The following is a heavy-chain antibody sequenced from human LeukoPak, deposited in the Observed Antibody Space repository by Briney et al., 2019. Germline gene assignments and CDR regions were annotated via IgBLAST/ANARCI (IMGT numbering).Heavy chain of an antibody. V-gene: IGHV4-39*07. CDR3: ARGSVAVAGGFDY. CDR2: IYYSGST. J-gene: IGHJ4*02. Sequence: TSETLSLTCTVSGGSISSSSYYWGWIRQPPGKGLEWIGSIYYSGSTYYNPSLKSRVTISVNTSKNQFSLKLSSVTAADTAVYYCARGSVAVAGGFDYWGQGTLVTVSS. D-gene: IGHD6-19*01. CDR1: GGSISSSSYY.